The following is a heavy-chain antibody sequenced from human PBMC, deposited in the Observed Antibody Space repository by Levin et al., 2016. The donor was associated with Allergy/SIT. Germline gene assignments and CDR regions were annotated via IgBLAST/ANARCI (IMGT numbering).Heavy chain of an antibody. D-gene: IGHD6-13*01. Sequence: LSLTCAASGFTFSSYWMSWVRQAPGKGLEWVANIKQDGSEKYYVDSVKGRFTISRDNAKNSLYLQMNSLRAEDTAVYYCARDFDHSSSWYGVWGVFDYWGQGILVTVSS. J-gene: IGHJ4*02. V-gene: IGHV3-7*05. CDR2: IKQDGSEK. CDR1: GFTFSSYW. CDR3: ARDFDHSSSWYGVWGVFDY.